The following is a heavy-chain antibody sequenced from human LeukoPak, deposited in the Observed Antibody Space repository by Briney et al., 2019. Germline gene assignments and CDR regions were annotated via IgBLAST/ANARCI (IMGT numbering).Heavy chain of an antibody. CDR2: ISGSGGST. V-gene: IGHV3-23*01. Sequence: GGSLRLSCAASGFTFSSYAMSWVRQAPGKGLEWVSAISGSGGSTYYADSVKGRFTISRDNSKNTLYLQMNSLRAEDTAVYYCAKDPLNYDTLTNRFDYWGQGTLVTVSS. J-gene: IGHJ4*02. CDR3: AKDPLNYDTLTNRFDY. D-gene: IGHD3-9*01. CDR1: GFTFSSYA.